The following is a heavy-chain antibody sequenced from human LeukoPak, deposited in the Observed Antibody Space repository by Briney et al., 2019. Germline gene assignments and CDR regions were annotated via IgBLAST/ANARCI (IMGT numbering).Heavy chain of an antibody. D-gene: IGHD5-12*01. V-gene: IGHV3-23*01. CDR1: GFSFNNYA. Sequence: PGGSLRLSCVASGFSFNNYAMNWVRQAPGKGLEWVSLIIGSSGSTFYADSVKGRFTISRDKSKNTLYLQMNSLRAEDTAVYYCAKGAYDYIEIAYFDYWGQGSLDTVSS. CDR2: IIGSSGST. J-gene: IGHJ4*02. CDR3: AKGAYDYIEIAYFDY.